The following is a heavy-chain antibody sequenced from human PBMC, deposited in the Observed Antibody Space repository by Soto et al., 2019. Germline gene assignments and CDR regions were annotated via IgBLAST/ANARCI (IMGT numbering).Heavy chain of an antibody. D-gene: IGHD2-21*02. Sequence: GGSLRLSCAASGFTFSSYGMHWVRQAPGKGLEWVAVISYDGSNKYYADSVKGRFTISRDNSKNTLYLQMNSLRAEDTAVYYCAKDFLLAVVTAPHLWGRGTLVTVSS. CDR1: GFTFSSYG. V-gene: IGHV3-30*18. CDR3: AKDFLLAVVTAPHL. J-gene: IGHJ2*01. CDR2: ISYDGSNK.